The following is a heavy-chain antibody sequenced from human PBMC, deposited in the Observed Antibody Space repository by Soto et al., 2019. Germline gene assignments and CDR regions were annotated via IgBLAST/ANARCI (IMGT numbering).Heavy chain of an antibody. CDR1: GGSISSYY. CDR3: ARDTMGGSSQSSYYCYGMDV. V-gene: IGHV4-4*07. CDR2: VYSSGRT. J-gene: IGHJ6*02. Sequence: SETLSLTCTVSGGSISSYYWNWIRQPAGKGLEWIGLVYSSGRTKYNPSLKSRVTVSVDTSKNQFSLKLSSVTAADTAVYYCARDTMGGSSQSSYYCYGMDVWGQGTAVTVSS. D-gene: IGHD3-16*01.